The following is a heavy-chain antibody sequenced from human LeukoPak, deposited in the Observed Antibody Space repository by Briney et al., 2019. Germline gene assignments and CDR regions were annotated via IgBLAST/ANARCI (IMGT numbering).Heavy chain of an antibody. D-gene: IGHD6-13*01. CDR2: IYPGDSDT. V-gene: IGHV5-51*01. Sequence: GESLKISCKGSGYSFTSYWIGWVRQMPGKGLEWMGIIYPGDSDTRYSPSFQGQVTISADKSISTAYLQWSSLKASDTAMNYCARLPLYSSSWYAFFDYWGQGTLVTVSS. CDR1: GYSFTSYW. J-gene: IGHJ4*02. CDR3: ARLPLYSSSWYAFFDY.